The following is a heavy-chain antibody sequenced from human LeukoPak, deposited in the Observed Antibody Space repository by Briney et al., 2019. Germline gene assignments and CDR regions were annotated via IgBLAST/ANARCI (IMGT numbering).Heavy chain of an antibody. CDR1: GFTFSCYA. Sequence: GGSLRLSCAASGFTFSCYAMSWVRQAPGKGLEWVSAISGSGGSTYYADSVKGRFTISRDNSRDTLYLQMNSLRAEDTAVYYCAKGYYDYVWGSYYFDYWGQGTLVTVSS. CDR3: AKGYYDYVWGSYYFDY. V-gene: IGHV3-23*01. CDR2: ISGSGGST. D-gene: IGHD3-16*01. J-gene: IGHJ4*02.